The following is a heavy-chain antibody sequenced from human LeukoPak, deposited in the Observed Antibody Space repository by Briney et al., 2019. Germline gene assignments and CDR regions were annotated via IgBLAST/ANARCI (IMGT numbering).Heavy chain of an antibody. CDR1: GFTFSDYY. CDR3: ARDFSPVAGWFDP. Sequence: GSLRLSCAASGFTFSDYYMSWLRQAPGKGLEWVSYISSSGSTIYCADSVKGRFTISRDNAKNSLYLQMNSLRAEDTAVYYCARDFSPVAGWFDPWGQGTLATVSS. V-gene: IGHV3-11*01. J-gene: IGHJ5*02. CDR2: ISSSGSTI. D-gene: IGHD3-3*01.